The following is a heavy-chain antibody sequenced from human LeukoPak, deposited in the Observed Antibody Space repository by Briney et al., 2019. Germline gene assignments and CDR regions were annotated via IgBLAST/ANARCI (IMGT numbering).Heavy chain of an antibody. CDR3: ARMRGSYCFDS. Sequence: PGGSLRLSCAASGFTFSSYWMTWVRQAPGKGLEWVANIKQDGSEKYYVDSVKGRFTISGDNAKNSLYLQMNSLRAEDTAVYYCARMRGSYCFDSWGQGTLVTVSS. CDR2: IKQDGSEK. D-gene: IGHD1-26*01. CDR1: GFTFSSYW. V-gene: IGHV3-7*02. J-gene: IGHJ4*02.